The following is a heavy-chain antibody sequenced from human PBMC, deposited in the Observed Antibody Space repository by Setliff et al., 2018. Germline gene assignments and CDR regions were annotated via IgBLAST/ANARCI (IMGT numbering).Heavy chain of an antibody. CDR3: ARSPAVLGILYLDP. J-gene: IGHJ5*02. CDR2: IIPLLGTP. Sequence: ASVKVSCKASGDPLNNFAISWVRQAPGQGLEWMGGIIPLLGTPAYAQKFQDRVTITTDESTSTAYMDLNSLRSEDTAVYYCARSPAVLGILYLDPWGQGTLVTVSS. V-gene: IGHV1-69*05. CDR1: GDPLNNFA. D-gene: IGHD2-15*01.